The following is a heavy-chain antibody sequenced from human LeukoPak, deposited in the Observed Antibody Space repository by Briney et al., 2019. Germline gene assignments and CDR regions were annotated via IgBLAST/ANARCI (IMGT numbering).Heavy chain of an antibody. CDR2: IYYSGST. J-gene: IGHJ4*02. CDR1: GGSISSYY. Sequence: PSETLSLTCTVSGGSISSYYWSWIRQPPGKGLEWIGYIYYSGSTNYNPSLKSRVTISVDTSKNQFSLKLSSVTAADTAVYYCARHVTGSSGWYTHFDYWGQGTLVTVSS. CDR3: ARHVTGSSGWYTHFDY. D-gene: IGHD6-19*01. V-gene: IGHV4-59*08.